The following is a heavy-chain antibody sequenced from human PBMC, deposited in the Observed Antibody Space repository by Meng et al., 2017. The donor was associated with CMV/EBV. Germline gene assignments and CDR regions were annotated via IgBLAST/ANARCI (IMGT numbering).Heavy chain of an antibody. CDR1: GGSISSGSYY. D-gene: IGHD3-3*01. V-gene: IGHV4-39*01. J-gene: IGHJ6*02. CDR3: ARHRGDAYYDFWSGYIYGDAGYYYGMDV. CDR2: IYYSGST. Sequence: SQTLSLTCTVSGGSISSGSYYWGWIRQPPGKGLEWIGSIYYSGSTYYNPSLKSRVTISVDTSKNQFSLKLSSVTAADTAVYYCARHRGDAYYDFWSGYIYGDAGYYYGMDVWGQGTTVTVSS.